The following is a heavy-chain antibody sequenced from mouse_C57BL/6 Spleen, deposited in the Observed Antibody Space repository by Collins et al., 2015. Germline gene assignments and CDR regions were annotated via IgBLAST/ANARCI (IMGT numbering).Heavy chain of an antibody. D-gene: IGHD2-5*01. J-gene: IGHJ4*01. Sequence: QVQLQQPGAELVKPGASVKLSCKASGYTFTSYWMQWVKQRPGQGLEWIGEIDPSDSYTNYNQKFKGKATLTVDTSSSTAYMQLSSLTSEDSAVYYCARSGYYSNYDYYAMDYWGQGTSVTVSS. CDR1: GYTFTSYW. CDR2: IDPSDSYT. CDR3: ARSGYYSNYDYYAMDY. V-gene: IGHV1-50*01.